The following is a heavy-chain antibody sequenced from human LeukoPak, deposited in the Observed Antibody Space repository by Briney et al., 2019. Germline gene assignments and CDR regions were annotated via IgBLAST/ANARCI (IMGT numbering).Heavy chain of an antibody. CDR2: INPNSGGT. J-gene: IGHJ5*02. Sequence: ASVKVSCKASGYTFTGYYMHWVRQAPGQGLEWMGWINPNSGGTNYAQKFQGRATMTRNTSISTAYMELSSLRSEDTAVYYCARALSNILTGYHNWFDPWGQGTLVTVSS. V-gene: IGHV1-2*02. D-gene: IGHD3-9*01. CDR3: ARALSNILTGYHNWFDP. CDR1: GYTFTGYY.